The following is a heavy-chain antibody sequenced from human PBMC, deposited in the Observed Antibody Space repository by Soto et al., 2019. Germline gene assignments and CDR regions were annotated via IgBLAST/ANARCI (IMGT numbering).Heavy chain of an antibody. CDR3: AKQRLTTDYYYYYGMDV. J-gene: IGHJ6*02. CDR2: ISGSGGST. Sequence: EVQLLESGGVLVQPGGSLRLSCAASGFTFSNYAMSWVRQAPGKGLEWVSGISGSGGSTYYADSVKGRFTISRDNSKNTLYLQMNSLRAEDTAVYYCAKQRLTTDYYYYYGMDVWGQGTTVTVSS. D-gene: IGHD4-4*01. V-gene: IGHV3-23*01. CDR1: GFTFSNYA.